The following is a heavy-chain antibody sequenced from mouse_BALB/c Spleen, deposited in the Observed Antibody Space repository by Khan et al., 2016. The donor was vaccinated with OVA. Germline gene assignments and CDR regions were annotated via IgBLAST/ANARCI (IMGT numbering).Heavy chain of an antibody. CDR3: ARVGAAYYRNDGGAMEY. CDR1: GYTFTTAG. D-gene: IGHD2-14*01. CDR2: INTHSGVP. V-gene: IGHV9-4*02. Sequence: QIQLVQSGPELKKPGETVRISCKASGYTFTTAGIQWVQKMPGKGLKWIGWINTHSGVPKYAEDFKGRFAFSLEISVSTAYLQITNLKNEDTATYSCARVGAAYYRNDGGAMEYWGQGTSVTVSS. J-gene: IGHJ4*01.